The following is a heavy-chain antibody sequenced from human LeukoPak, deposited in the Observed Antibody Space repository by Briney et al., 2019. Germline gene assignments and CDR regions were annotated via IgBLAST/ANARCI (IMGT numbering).Heavy chain of an antibody. D-gene: IGHD2/OR15-2a*01. CDR3: ARAGYYRFDY. Sequence: GGSLRLSCAAFGFTVSSNYMSWIRQAPGKGLEWVSYISSSGSTIYYADSVKGRFTISRDNAKNSLYLQMNSLRVEDSAVYYCARAGYYRFDYWGQGTLVTVSS. CDR2: ISSSGSTI. CDR1: GFTVSSNY. V-gene: IGHV3-11*04. J-gene: IGHJ4*02.